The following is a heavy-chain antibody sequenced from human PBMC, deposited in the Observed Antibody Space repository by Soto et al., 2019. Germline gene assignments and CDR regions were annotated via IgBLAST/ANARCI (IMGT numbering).Heavy chain of an antibody. CDR1: GFTFSSYA. Sequence: GGSLRLSCAASGFTFSSYAMSWVRQAPGKGLEWVSAISGSGGSTYYADSVKGRFTISRDNSKNTLYLQMNSLRAEDTAVYYCAKDRGELRYYSYYGMDVWGQGTTVTVSS. CDR2: ISGSGGST. CDR3: AKDRGELRYYSYYGMDV. D-gene: IGHD1-26*01. V-gene: IGHV3-23*01. J-gene: IGHJ6*02.